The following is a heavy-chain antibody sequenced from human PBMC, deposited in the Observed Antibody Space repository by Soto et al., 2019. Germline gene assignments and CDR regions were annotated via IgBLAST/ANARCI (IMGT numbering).Heavy chain of an antibody. D-gene: IGHD2-2*01. CDR3: AKLTST. CDR1: GFSFGTYS. V-gene: IGHV3-23*01. J-gene: IGHJ4*01. CDR2: ISGSGATT. Sequence: GESLKISCVASGFSFGTYSLNWVRQAPGKGLEWVSAISGSGATTYYADSVVGRFTISRDSAKKTVYLQMNSLRAEDTAVYYCAKLTSTWGQGTLVTVSS.